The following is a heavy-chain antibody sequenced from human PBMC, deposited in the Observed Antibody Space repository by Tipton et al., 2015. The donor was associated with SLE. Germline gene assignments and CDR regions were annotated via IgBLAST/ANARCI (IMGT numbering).Heavy chain of an antibody. V-gene: IGHV4-59*13. CDR1: GGSISSYY. J-gene: IGHJ5*02. D-gene: IGHD6-13*01. CDR3: ARGWYSRNWEWWFDP. Sequence: TLSLTCTVSGGSISSYYWSWIRQPPGKGLGWIGYMYHSGSTKYNPPLKSRVTISLDTSKNQVSLKLTSVTAADTAVYYCARGWYSRNWEWWFDPWGQGTLVTVSS. CDR2: MYHSGST.